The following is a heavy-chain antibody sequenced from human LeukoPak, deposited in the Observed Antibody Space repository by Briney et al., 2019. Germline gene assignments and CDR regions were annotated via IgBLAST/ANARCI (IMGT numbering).Heavy chain of an antibody. D-gene: IGHD2-21*01. Sequence: PSETLSLTCTISGSSITSVSHYWGWIRQPPGKGLEWIGDIYYTGSTYYSPSLRSRVTMSVHTSENQFSLRLNSVTAADTAVYYCARRWGNIVEVTYEYWGQGTLVTVSS. J-gene: IGHJ4*02. CDR3: ARRWGNIVEVTYEY. CDR1: GSSITSVSHY. V-gene: IGHV4-39*01. CDR2: IYYTGST.